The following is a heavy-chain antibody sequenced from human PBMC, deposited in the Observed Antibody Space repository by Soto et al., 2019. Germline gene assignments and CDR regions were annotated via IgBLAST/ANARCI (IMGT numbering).Heavy chain of an antibody. CDR3: ARGSRITIFGVGHYYYGMDV. J-gene: IGHJ6*02. CDR1: GYTFTSYG. CDR2: ISAYNGNT. Sequence: ASVKVSCKASGYTFTSYGISWVRQAPGQGLEWMGWISAYNGNTNYAQKLQGRVTMTTDTSTSTAYMELRSLRSDDTAVYYCARGSRITIFGVGHYYYGMDVWGQGTTVTVSS. D-gene: IGHD3-3*01. V-gene: IGHV1-18*01.